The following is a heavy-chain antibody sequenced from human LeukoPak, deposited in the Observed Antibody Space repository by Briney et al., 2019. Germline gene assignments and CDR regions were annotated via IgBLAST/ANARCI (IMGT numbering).Heavy chain of an antibody. Sequence: PGESLKISCKGSEYSFTTYWIGWVRQMPGKGLELIRISYPGDSDTRYSPSFQGQVTISVDKSISTAYLQWSSLKGSDTAMYYCARGGIPGGNYYREHFDYWGQGTLVNVSS. V-gene: IGHV5-51*01. CDR3: ARGGIPGGNYYREHFDY. J-gene: IGHJ4*02. D-gene: IGHD1-26*01. CDR1: EYSFTTYW. CDR2: SYPGDSDT.